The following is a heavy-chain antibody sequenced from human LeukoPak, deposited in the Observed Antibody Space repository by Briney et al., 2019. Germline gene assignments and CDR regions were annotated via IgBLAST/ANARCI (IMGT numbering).Heavy chain of an antibody. Sequence: SETLSLTCTVSGGSISSYYWSWIRQPPGKGLEWIGYIYYSGSTNYNPSLKSRVTISVDTSKNQFSLKLSSVTAADTAVYYCARVVSRHPHYYFDYWGQGTLVTVSS. J-gene: IGHJ4*02. CDR3: ARVVSRHPHYYFDY. CDR2: IYYSGST. CDR1: GGSISSYY. D-gene: IGHD2/OR15-2a*01. V-gene: IGHV4-59*01.